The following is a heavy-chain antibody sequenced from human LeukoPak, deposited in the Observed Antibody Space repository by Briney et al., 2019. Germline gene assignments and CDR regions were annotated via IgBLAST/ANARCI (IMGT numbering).Heavy chain of an antibody. CDR3: ARDRGSSWTEDWFDP. V-gene: IGHV1-69*05. J-gene: IGHJ5*02. Sequence: GASVKVSCKASGGTFSSYAISWVRQAPGQGLGWMGGIIPIFGTANYAQKFQGRVTITTDESTSTAYMELSSLRSEDTAVYYCARDRGSSWTEDWFDPWGQGTLVTVSS. CDR1: GGTFSSYA. D-gene: IGHD6-13*01. CDR2: IIPIFGTA.